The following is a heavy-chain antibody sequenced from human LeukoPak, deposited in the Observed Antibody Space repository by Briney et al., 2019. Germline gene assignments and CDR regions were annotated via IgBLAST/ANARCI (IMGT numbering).Heavy chain of an antibody. D-gene: IGHD4-23*01. Sequence: GGSLRLSCTASEFTFSRFEMSWVCQAPGKGLEWVSYITSISSSTYYADFVKGRFTVSRDNAKNSLYLQMNSLTAEDTAIYYCARDFGDYGGYYYMDLWGKGTTVTVSS. CDR2: ITSISSST. V-gene: IGHV3-48*03. CDR1: EFTFSRFE. J-gene: IGHJ6*03. CDR3: ARDFGDYGGYYYMDL.